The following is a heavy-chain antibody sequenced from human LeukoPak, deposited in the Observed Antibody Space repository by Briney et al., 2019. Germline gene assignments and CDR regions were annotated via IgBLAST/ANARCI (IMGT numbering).Heavy chain of an antibody. J-gene: IGHJ4*02. V-gene: IGHV1-2*02. Sequence: ASVKVSCKASGYTFTGYYVHWVRQAPGQGLEWMGWINPNSGGTNYAQKFQGRVTMTRDTPISTAYMELSRLRSDDTAVYYCAREPIAHIAVAGTIDYWGQGTLVTVSS. CDR3: AREPIAHIAVAGTIDY. CDR2: INPNSGGT. CDR1: GYTFTGYY. D-gene: IGHD6-19*01.